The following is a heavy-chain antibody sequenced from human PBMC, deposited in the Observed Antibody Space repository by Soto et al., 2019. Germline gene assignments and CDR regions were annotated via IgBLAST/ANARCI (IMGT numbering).Heavy chain of an antibody. D-gene: IGHD6-19*01. CDR2: IYFSGST. V-gene: IGHV4-59*01. J-gene: IGHJ5*02. CDR3: ARTTVADHFGNWFHP. Sequence: SETLSLTCTVSDNSISSFYWSWIRQPPGKGLEWIGYIYFSGSTNYNPSLKSRVTISIDTSKSQFSLKLTSVTTADTAMYYCARTTVADHFGNWFHPWGLGALVTVFS. CDR1: DNSISSFY.